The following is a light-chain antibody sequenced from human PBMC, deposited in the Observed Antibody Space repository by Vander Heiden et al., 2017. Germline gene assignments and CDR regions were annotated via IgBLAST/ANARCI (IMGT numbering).Light chain of an antibody. J-gene: IGLJ1*01. Sequence: QSVLTQPPSASGTPGQRVTISGSGRSSNNGNNTVNWYQQLPGTAPNLLIYTNHQRPSGVPDRFAGSKSGTSATLAISGLQSEDEADYYCAAWDDSLNVHYVFGTGTKVTVL. CDR2: TNH. V-gene: IGLV1-44*01. CDR1: SSNNGNNT. CDR3: AAWDDSLNVHYV.